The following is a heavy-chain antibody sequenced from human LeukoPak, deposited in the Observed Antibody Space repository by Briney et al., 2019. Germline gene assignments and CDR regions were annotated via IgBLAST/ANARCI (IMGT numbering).Heavy chain of an antibody. CDR3: ARGYRGSYYGYYYYYMDV. J-gene: IGHJ6*03. CDR2: MNPNSGNT. Sequence: VASVKVSRKASGYTFTSYDINWVRQATGQGLEWMGWMNPNSGNTGYAQKFQGRVTMTRNTSISTAYMELSSLRSEDTAVYYCARGYRGSYYGYYYYYMDVWGKGTTVTVSS. D-gene: IGHD1-26*01. V-gene: IGHV1-8*01. CDR1: GYTFTSYD.